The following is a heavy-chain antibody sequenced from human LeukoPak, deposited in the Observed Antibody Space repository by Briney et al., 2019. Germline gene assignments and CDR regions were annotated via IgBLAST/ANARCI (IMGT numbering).Heavy chain of an antibody. Sequence: ASVKVSCKASGYTFTSYGISWVRQAPGQGLEWMGWISAYNGNTNYAQKLQGRVTMTTDTSTSTAYMELRSLRSDDTAVYYCARDRPRVVVVPAANDYWGQGTLVTVSS. CDR3: ARDRPRVVVVPAANDY. V-gene: IGHV1-18*01. CDR1: GYTFTSYG. CDR2: ISAYNGNT. D-gene: IGHD2-2*01. J-gene: IGHJ4*02.